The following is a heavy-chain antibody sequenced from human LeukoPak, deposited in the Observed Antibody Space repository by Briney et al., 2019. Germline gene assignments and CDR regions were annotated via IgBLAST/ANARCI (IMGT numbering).Heavy chain of an antibody. CDR1: GYSFADYY. D-gene: IGHD3-10*01. Sequence: ASVKVSCKASGYSFADYYMHWVRQAPGQGLEWMGWIKPNSGGTRSAQKFQGRVTMTTNMSTSTVNMELSSLRSEDTAVYYCARDKYYYGSGSYSGYYMDVWGKGTTVTVSS. CDR2: IKPNSGGT. CDR3: ARDKYYYGSGSYSGYYMDV. V-gene: IGHV1-2*02. J-gene: IGHJ6*03.